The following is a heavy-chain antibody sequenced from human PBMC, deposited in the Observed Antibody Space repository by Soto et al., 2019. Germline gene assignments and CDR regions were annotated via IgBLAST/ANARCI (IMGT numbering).Heavy chain of an antibody. D-gene: IGHD3-3*01. CDR1: GFPFGGYA. CDR3: ARVQRPIRIGVVIRNYYYYYMDV. CDR2: ISNNGGST. J-gene: IGHJ6*03. Sequence: GGSLRLSCSASGFPFGGYAMHWVRPEPGKGLEYVSAISNNGGSTYSANSVKGRFTISRDNSKNTLYLQMGSLRAEDMAVYYCARVQRPIRIGVVIRNYYYYYMDVWGKGTTVTVSS. V-gene: IGHV3-64*01.